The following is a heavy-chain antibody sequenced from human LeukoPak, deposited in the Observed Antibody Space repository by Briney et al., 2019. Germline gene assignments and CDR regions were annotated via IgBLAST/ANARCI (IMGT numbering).Heavy chain of an antibody. J-gene: IGHJ5*02. D-gene: IGHD3-10*01. V-gene: IGHV4-59*01. CDR2: IHYTGST. Sequence: SETLSLTCTVSGGSISSYYWSWIRQSPGKGLECIGYIHYTGSTNYNPSLKSRVTISVETSKNQFPLKLKSVTAADTAVYYCARGGYYGSGNDFRFDPWGQGTLVTVSS. CDR1: GGSISSYY. CDR3: ARGGYYGSGNDFRFDP.